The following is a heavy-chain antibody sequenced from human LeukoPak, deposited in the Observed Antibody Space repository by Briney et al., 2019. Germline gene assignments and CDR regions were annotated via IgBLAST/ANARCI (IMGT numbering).Heavy chain of an antibody. Sequence: ASVKVSCKTSGHTFTSYDINWVRQAAGQGLEWMGWMNPNSGNTGYAQKFQGGVTITSSTSTSTAFMELGSLTSEDTAVYYCARGGASAAARRFDPWGQGTLVTVSS. CDR2: MNPNSGNT. J-gene: IGHJ5*02. V-gene: IGHV1-8*01. CDR1: GHTFTSYD. D-gene: IGHD6-13*01. CDR3: ARGGASAAARRFDP.